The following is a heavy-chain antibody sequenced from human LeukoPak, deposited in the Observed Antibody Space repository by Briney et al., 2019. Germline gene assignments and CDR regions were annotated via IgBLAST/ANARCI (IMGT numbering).Heavy chain of an antibody. Sequence: ASVKVSCKASGYTFTGYYMHWVRQAPGQGLEWMGRINPNSGGTNYAQKFQGRVTMTRDTSISTAYMELSRLRSDDTAVYYCALLWFGQEATDYWGQGTLVTVSS. V-gene: IGHV1-2*06. CDR2: INPNSGGT. J-gene: IGHJ4*02. CDR1: GYTFTGYY. CDR3: ALLWFGQEATDY. D-gene: IGHD3-10*01.